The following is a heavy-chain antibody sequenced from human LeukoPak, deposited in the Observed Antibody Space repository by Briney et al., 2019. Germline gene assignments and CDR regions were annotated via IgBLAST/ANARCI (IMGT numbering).Heavy chain of an antibody. Sequence: PGGSLRLSCAASGFTVSSNYMSWVRQAPGKGLEWVAVISSDESNKSYADSVKGRFTISRDNSENTLYLQMNSLRPEDTAVYYCAKDLDIVAASGHYYGMDVWGQGTTVTVSS. CDR3: AKDLDIVAASGHYYGMDV. CDR1: GFTVSSNY. D-gene: IGHD5-12*01. J-gene: IGHJ6*02. V-gene: IGHV3-30*18. CDR2: ISSDESNK.